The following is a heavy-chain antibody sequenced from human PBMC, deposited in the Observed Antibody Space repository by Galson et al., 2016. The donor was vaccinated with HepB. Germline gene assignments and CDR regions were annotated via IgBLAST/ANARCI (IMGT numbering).Heavy chain of an antibody. D-gene: IGHD2-15*01. J-gene: IGHJ6*02. CDR2: MNPNSGNT. Sequence: SVKVSCKASGYTFTNYDISWVRQASGQGLEWVGWMNPNSGNTGYAEKFQDRVTMTRDTSKSTAYMGLSSLRSEDTAVYYCAREPRHLYSQGYYGMDVRGQGTTVIVSS. V-gene: IGHV1-8*01. CDR3: AREPRHLYSQGYYGMDV. CDR1: GYTFTNYD.